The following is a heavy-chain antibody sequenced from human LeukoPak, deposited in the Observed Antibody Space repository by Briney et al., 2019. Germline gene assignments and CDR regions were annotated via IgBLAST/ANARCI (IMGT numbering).Heavy chain of an antibody. V-gene: IGHV3-21*01. CDR1: GFTFSTYA. J-gene: IGHJ4*02. CDR2: ISRSGIST. CDR3: VGCVSINYFEY. D-gene: IGHD2/OR15-2a*01. Sequence: GGSLRLSCAASGFTFSTYAMTWVRQAPGKGLEWVSAISRSGISTYYADAVRGRFTISRDNAKSSLYLQMNSLRAEDTAVYYCVGCVSINYFEYWGQGSLVTVSS.